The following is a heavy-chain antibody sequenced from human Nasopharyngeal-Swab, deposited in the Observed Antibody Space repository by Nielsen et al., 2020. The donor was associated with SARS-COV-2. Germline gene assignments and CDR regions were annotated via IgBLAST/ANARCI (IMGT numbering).Heavy chain of an antibody. D-gene: IGHD5-12*01. CDR2: ISSSGSTI. J-gene: IGHJ4*02. CDR1: GFTVSSNY. V-gene: IGHV3-11*01. CDR3: PSQRGGSGYDR. Sequence: GESLKISCAASGFTVSSNYMSWIRQAPGKGLEWVSYISSSGSTIYYADSVKGRFTISRDNAKNSLYLQMDSLRAEDTAVYYCPSQRGGSGYDRWGQGNLVTVSS.